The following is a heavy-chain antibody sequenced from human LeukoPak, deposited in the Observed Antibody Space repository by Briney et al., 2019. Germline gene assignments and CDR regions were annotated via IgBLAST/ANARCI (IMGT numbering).Heavy chain of an antibody. Sequence: GGSLRLSCAASGFSFSNYGMSWVRQAPGKWLEWVSAIGGSGGTTYYADSMKGRFTISSDNSKNTLYLQMNSLRAEDTAVYYCAKDRVGATLYFDYWGQGTLVTVSS. CDR2: IGGSGGTT. CDR3: AKDRVGATLYFDY. D-gene: IGHD1-26*01. CDR1: GFSFSNYG. J-gene: IGHJ4*02. V-gene: IGHV3-23*01.